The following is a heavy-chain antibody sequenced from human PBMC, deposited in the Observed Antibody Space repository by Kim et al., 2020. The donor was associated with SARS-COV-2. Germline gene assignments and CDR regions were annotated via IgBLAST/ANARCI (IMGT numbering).Heavy chain of an antibody. CDR1: GGSISSGGYY. J-gene: IGHJ5*02. V-gene: IGHV4-31*03. CDR3: ARDHGDYFCWFDP. Sequence: SETLSLTCTVSGGSISSGGYYWSWIRQHPGKGLEWIGYIYYSGSTYYNPSLKSRVTISVDTSKNQFSLKLSSVTAADTAVYYCARDHGDYFCWFDPWGQGTLVTVSS. CDR2: IYYSGST. D-gene: IGHD4-17*01.